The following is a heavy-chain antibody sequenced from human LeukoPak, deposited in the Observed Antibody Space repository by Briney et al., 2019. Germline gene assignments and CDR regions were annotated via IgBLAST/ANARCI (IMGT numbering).Heavy chain of an antibody. CDR3: AGISGYSYGPFDY. V-gene: IGHV4-59*01. Sequence: SETLSLTCTVSGGSISSYYWSWIRQPPGKGLEWIGYIYYSGSTNYNPSLKSRVTISVDTSKNQFSLKLSSVTAADTAVYYCAGISGYSYGPFDYWGQGTLVTVSS. J-gene: IGHJ4*02. CDR2: IYYSGST. CDR1: GGSISSYY. D-gene: IGHD5-18*01.